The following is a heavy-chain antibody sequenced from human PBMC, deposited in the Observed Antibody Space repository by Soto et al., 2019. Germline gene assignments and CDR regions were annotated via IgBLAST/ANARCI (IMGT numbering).Heavy chain of an antibody. CDR1: GYTFTSYY. J-gene: IGHJ4*02. CDR3: ARDPSIAAAVTVIKLGGESALDY. CDR2: INPSGGST. D-gene: IGHD6-13*01. V-gene: IGHV1-46*01. Sequence: QVQLVQSGAEVKKPGASVKVSCKASGYTFTSYYMHWVRQAPGQGLEWRGIINPSGGSTSYAQKFQGRVTMTMDTSTSTVYMELSSLRSEDTAVYYCARDPSIAAAVTVIKLGGESALDYWGQGTLVTVSS.